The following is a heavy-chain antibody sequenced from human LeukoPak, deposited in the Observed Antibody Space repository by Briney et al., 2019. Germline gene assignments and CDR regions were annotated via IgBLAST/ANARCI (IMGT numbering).Heavy chain of an antibody. CDR2: ISSGGTP. CDR1: GFTFTSSA. J-gene: IGHJ4*02. D-gene: IGHD2-2*01. Sequence: GGSLRLSCGASGFTFTSSAMTWVRQAPEKGLEWVSAISSGGTPYYAASVRGRFIISRDTSTNTLYLQVKSLTAEDTAVYYCAKPEVGVASIDCWGQGTLVTVSS. CDR3: AKPEVGVASIDC. V-gene: IGHV3-23*01.